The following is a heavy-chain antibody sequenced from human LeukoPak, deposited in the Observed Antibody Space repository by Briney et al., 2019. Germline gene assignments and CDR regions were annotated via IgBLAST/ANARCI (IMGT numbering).Heavy chain of an antibody. CDR3: AKEFTRITNFDY. Sequence: TGGSLRLSCAASGFTFSSYGMHWVRQAPGKGLEWVAVISYDGSNKYYGDSVKGRFTISRDNSKNTLYLQMNSLRPEDTAVYYCAKEFTRITNFDYWGQGTLVTVSS. J-gene: IGHJ4*02. CDR2: ISYDGSNK. V-gene: IGHV3-30*18. D-gene: IGHD6-6*01. CDR1: GFTFSSYG.